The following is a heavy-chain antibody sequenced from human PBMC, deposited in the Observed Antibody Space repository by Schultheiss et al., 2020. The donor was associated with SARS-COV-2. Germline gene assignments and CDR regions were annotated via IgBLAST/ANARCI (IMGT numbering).Heavy chain of an antibody. CDR2: ISGSGGST. J-gene: IGHJ6*03. D-gene: IGHD2-2*01. CDR3: ARGPSHVPDYYMDV. V-gene: IGHV3-23*01. CDR1: GFTLSSYS. Sequence: GGSLRLSCAASGFTLSSYSMNWVRQAPGKGLEWVSAISGSGGSTSYADSVKGRFTIYRDNAKNSLYLQMNSLRAEDTAVYYCARGPSHVPDYYMDVWGKGTTVTVSS.